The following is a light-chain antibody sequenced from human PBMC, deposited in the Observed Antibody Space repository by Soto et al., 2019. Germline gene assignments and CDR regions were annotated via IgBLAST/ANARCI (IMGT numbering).Light chain of an antibody. Sequence: EIVLPQSPATLSLSPGERASLSCRASQSVSNNYLAWYQQKPGQAPRLLIYGASNRATGIPDRFSGSGSGTDFTLTISRLEPEDFAVYYCQQYGSSGTFGQGTKVDIK. CDR3: QQYGSSGT. CDR1: QSVSNNY. CDR2: GAS. V-gene: IGKV3-20*01. J-gene: IGKJ1*01.